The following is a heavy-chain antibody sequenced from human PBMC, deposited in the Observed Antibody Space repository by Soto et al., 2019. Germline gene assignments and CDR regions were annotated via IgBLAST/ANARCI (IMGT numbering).Heavy chain of an antibody. CDR3: ARDQGFRVVINSNWFDP. V-gene: IGHV1-18*01. J-gene: IGHJ5*02. D-gene: IGHD2-21*01. CDR1: GCTFSRYG. Sequence: ASVKVSCKASGCTFSRYGITWVRQAPGQGLEWMGWISAYNGNTNSAEKLRGRLTMTTDASTTTAYMELRSLRSDDTAIYYCARDQGFRVVINSNWFDPWGQGTLVTVSS. CDR2: ISAYNGNT.